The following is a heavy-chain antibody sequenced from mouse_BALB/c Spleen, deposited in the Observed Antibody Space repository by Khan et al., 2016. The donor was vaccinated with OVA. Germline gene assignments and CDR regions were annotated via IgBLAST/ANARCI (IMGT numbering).Heavy chain of an antibody. J-gene: IGHJ1*01. CDR2: IHSSDSET. D-gene: IGHD1-2*01. CDR1: GYSFTSYW. CDR3: ARGTTASYWFFDV. Sequence: QVQLKESGAELVRPGASVKLSCKASGYSFTSYWMNWVKQRPGQGLEWIGMIHSSDSETGLNQKFKDKATLTVDKSSSKAYMQLSSPTSEDSAVYYCARGTTASYWFFDVWGAGTTVTVSS. V-gene: IGHV1-74*01.